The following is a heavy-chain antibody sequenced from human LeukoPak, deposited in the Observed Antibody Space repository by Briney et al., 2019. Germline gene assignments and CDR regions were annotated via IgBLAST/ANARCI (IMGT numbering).Heavy chain of an antibody. J-gene: IGHJ4*02. D-gene: IGHD4-17*01. CDR3: ARSIHRGDYFDY. Sequence: SVKVSCKASGYTFTGYYMHWVRQAPGRGLEWMGGIIPIFGTANYAQKFQGGVTITADKSTSTAYMELSSLRSEDTAVYHCARSIHRGDYFDYWGQGTLVTVSS. CDR1: GYTFTGYY. V-gene: IGHV1-69*06. CDR2: IIPIFGTA.